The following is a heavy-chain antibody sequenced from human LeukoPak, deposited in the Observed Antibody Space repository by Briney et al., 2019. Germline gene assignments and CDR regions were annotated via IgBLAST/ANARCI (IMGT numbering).Heavy chain of an antibody. Sequence: SETLSLTCTVPGGSISTDYWTWIRQPAGKGLEWIGLIYTSGSTNYNPSLMSRVTMSVDTSKNQFSLKLNSVTAADTAVYYCASDFGYWGQGTLVTVSS. D-gene: IGHD3-10*01. CDR1: GGSISTDY. V-gene: IGHV4-4*07. J-gene: IGHJ4*02. CDR2: IYTSGST. CDR3: ASDFGY.